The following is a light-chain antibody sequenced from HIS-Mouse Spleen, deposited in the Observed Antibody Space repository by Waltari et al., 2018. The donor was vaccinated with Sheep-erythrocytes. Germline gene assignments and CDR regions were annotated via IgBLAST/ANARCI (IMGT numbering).Light chain of an antibody. CDR1: QSVSSSY. Sequence: EIVLTQSPGTLSLSPGERATLSCRASQSVSSSYLAWYQQKLGQAPRLLISGASSRATGIPERFSGSGSGTDFTLTISRLEPEDFAVYYCQQYGSSPPWTFGQGTKVEIK. CDR2: GAS. J-gene: IGKJ1*01. CDR3: QQYGSSPPWT. V-gene: IGKV3-20*01.